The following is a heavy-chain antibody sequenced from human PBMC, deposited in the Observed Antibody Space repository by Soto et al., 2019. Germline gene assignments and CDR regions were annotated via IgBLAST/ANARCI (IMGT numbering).Heavy chain of an antibody. CDR2: ISYDGSNK. CDR3: AKLTGSGYYYGMDV. Sequence: PGGSLRLSCAASGFTFSSYGMHWVRQAPGKGLEWVAVISYDGSNKYYADSVKGRFTISRDNSKNTLYLQMNSLRAEDTAVYYCAKLTGSGYYYGMDVWGQGTTVTVS. V-gene: IGHV3-30*18. D-gene: IGHD6-25*01. CDR1: GFTFSSYG. J-gene: IGHJ6*02.